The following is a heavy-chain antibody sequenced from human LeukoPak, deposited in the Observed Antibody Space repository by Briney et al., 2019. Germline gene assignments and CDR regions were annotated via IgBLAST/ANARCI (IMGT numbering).Heavy chain of an antibody. D-gene: IGHD4-17*01. J-gene: IGHJ6*02. V-gene: IGHV4-59*08. Sequence: PSETLSLTCTVSGGSISSYYWSWIRQPPGKGLEWIGYIYYSGSTNYNPSLKSRVTISVDTSKNQFSLKLSSVTAADTAVYYCARRHGLYGMDVWGQGTTVTVSS. CDR1: GGSISSYY. CDR2: IYYSGST. CDR3: ARRHGLYGMDV.